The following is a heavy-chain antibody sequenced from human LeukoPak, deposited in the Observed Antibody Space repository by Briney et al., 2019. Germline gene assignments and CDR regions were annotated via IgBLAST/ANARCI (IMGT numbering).Heavy chain of an antibody. J-gene: IGHJ3*02. CDR3: ARVSRSRGRTGAFDI. Sequence: GGSLRLSCAASGFTFSSYDMHWVRQATGRGLEWVSAIGTAGDTYYPGSVKGRFTISRENAKNSLYLQMNSLRAGDTAVYYCARVSRSRGRTGAFDIWGQGTMVTVSS. V-gene: IGHV3-13*01. CDR1: GFTFSSYD. D-gene: IGHD1-14*01. CDR2: IGTAGDT.